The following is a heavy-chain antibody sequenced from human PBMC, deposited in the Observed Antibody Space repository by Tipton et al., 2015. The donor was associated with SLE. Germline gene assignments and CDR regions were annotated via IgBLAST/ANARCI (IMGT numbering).Heavy chain of an antibody. CDR1: GDSISSYKW. D-gene: IGHD3-10*01. J-gene: IGHJ3*02. Sequence: TLSLTCSVSGDSISSYKWWSWVRQSPGKGLEWIGHIYHGGSTNYNPSLESRVTMLVDTSKNQLSLKLNSVTAADTGIYYCASVRMSSAPTGAFDIWGRGTMVTVSS. CDR3: ASVRMSSAPTGAFDI. V-gene: IGHV4-4*02. CDR2: IYHGGST.